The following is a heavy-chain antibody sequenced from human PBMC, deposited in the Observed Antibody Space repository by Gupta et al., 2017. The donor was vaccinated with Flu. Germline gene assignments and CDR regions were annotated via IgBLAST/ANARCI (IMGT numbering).Heavy chain of an antibody. D-gene: IGHD2-21*01. CDR2: ISTGGNTI. J-gene: IGHJ5*02. Sequence: LVASGGDLAPPGGSLRLSCAASGFMFDNHEMNWVRRAPGKGLEWIAYISTGGNTIYYADSIKGRFTVSRDNAKHSLFLQMENLRVEDTGVYYCARYCGGFDCYSWLDPWGQGTLVTVSP. CDR1: GFMFDNHE. V-gene: IGHV3-48*03. CDR3: ARYCGGFDCYSWLDP.